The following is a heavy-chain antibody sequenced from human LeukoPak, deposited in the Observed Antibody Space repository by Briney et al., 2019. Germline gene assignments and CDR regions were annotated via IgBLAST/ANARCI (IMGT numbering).Heavy chain of an antibody. V-gene: IGHV4-4*07. J-gene: IGHJ4*02. CDR1: GGFSSSYY. D-gene: IGHD3-10*01. Sequence: SETLSLTCTVSGGFSSSYYWSWIRQPAGKGLEWIGRIYTSDSTNYNPSLKSRVTMSVDTSKNQFSLKLSSVTAADTAVYYCVRGGYYYGPSDWGQGTLVTVSS. CDR2: IYTSDST. CDR3: VRGGYYYGPSD.